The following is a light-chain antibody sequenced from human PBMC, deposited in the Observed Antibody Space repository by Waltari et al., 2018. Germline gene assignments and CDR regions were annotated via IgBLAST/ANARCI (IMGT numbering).Light chain of an antibody. Sequence: IVLTQSPGTLFLSPGERATLSCRASRSVGTFLVWYQQKPGQAPRILIHGASTRATGTPDRFSGSGSGTDFTLTISRLEPEDFAVYYCQHYVRLPVTFGQGTKVEI. CDR1: RSVGTF. J-gene: IGKJ1*01. CDR3: QHYVRLPVT. CDR2: GAS. V-gene: IGKV3-20*01.